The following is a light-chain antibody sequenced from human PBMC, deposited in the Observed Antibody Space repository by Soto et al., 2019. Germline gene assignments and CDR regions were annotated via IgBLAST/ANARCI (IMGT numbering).Light chain of an antibody. CDR2: EVS. CDR3: SSYAGNHNYV. CDR1: SSDVGSYNY. J-gene: IGLJ1*01. Sequence: QSALTQPPSASGSPGQSVTISCTGTSSDVGSYNYVSWYQQHPGKAPKVMIYEVSKRPSGVPDRFSGSKSGNTASLTVSGLQAEDEADYYCSSYAGNHNYVFGTGTKVTVL. V-gene: IGLV2-8*01.